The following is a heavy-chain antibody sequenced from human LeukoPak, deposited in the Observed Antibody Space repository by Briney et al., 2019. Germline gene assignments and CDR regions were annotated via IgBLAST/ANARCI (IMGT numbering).Heavy chain of an antibody. J-gene: IGHJ4*02. CDR1: GYTFTSYG. Sequence: ASVKVSCKASGYTFTSYGISWVRQAPGQGLEWMGWISAYNGNTNYAQKLQGRVTMTTDTSTSTAYMELRSLRSDDTAVYYCARGGRTLYSSSWSSFDYWGQGTLVTVSS. CDR2: ISAYNGNT. CDR3: ARGGRTLYSSSWSSFDY. V-gene: IGHV1-18*01. D-gene: IGHD6-13*01.